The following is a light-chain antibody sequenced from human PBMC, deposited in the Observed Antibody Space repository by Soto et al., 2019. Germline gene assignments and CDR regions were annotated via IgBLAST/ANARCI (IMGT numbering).Light chain of an antibody. CDR2: KAS. Sequence: IQMTQSPATLSASVAETVAITCRASESIDSWLAWHQQKPGRAPKLLISKASSLESGVPSRFSGSGFGTEFTLTISSLQPDDFATYYCQQYNSYRAFGQGTKVDIK. CDR1: ESIDSW. J-gene: IGKJ1*01. V-gene: IGKV1-5*03. CDR3: QQYNSYRA.